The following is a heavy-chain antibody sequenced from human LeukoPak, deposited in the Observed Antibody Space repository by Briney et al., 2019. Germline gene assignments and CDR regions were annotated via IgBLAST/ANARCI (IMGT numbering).Heavy chain of an antibody. CDR1: GFTFSSYG. D-gene: IGHD1-26*01. J-gene: IGHJ4*02. Sequence: PGGSLRLSCAASGFTFSSYGMHWVRQAPGKGLEWVAVISYDGSNKYYADSVKGRFTISRDNSKNTLYLQMNSLRAEDTAVYYCARGPAANSVSYYVGDYWGQGTLATVSS. V-gene: IGHV3-30*03. CDR2: ISYDGSNK. CDR3: ARGPAANSVSYYVGDY.